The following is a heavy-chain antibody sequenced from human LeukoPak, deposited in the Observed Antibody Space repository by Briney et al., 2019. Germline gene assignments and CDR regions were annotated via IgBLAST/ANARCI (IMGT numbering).Heavy chain of an antibody. CDR2: IRYDGSNK. D-gene: IGHD3-22*01. Sequence: GGSLRLSCAASGFTFSSYGMHWVRQAPGKGLEWVAFIRYDGSNKYYADSVKGRFTISRDNSKNTLYLQMNSLRAEDTAVYYCAKDSLFSYYDSSGPHTMQPYFDYWGQGTLVTVSS. V-gene: IGHV3-30*02. CDR3: AKDSLFSYYDSSGPHTMQPYFDY. CDR1: GFTFSSYG. J-gene: IGHJ4*02.